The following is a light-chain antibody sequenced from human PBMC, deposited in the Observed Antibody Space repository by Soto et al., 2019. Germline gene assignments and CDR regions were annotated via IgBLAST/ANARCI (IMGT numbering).Light chain of an antibody. V-gene: IGLV2-14*03. J-gene: IGLJ2*01. CDR3: SSYTAITTTRV. Sequence: QSALTQPASVSGSPGQSITISCTGTSSDVGGYNYVSWYQQHPGKAPQLMIYDVSSRPSGVSHRFSGSKSGTTASLTISGLQAEDEAYYFCSSYTAITTTRVFGGVTQLTVL. CDR2: DVS. CDR1: SSDVGGYNY.